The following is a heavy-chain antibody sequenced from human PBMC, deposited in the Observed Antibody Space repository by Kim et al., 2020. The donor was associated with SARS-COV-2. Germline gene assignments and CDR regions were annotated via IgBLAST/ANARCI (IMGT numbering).Heavy chain of an antibody. CDR3: AKDVLMWFGVLGGGMDV. V-gene: IGHV3-23*01. J-gene: IGHJ6*02. D-gene: IGHD3-10*01. Sequence: GGSLRLSCAASGFTFSSYAMSWVRQAPGQGLEWVSSISGSDGNTYYAQSVKGRFTISRDNSKNTLYLQIYSLRAEDTAVYYCAKDVLMWFGVLGGGMDVWGQGTTVTVSS. CDR2: ISGSDGNT. CDR1: GFTFSSYA.